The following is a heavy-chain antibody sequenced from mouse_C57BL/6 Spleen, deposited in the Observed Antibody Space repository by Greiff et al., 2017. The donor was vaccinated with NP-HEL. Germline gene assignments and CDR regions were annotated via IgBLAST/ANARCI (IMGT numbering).Heavy chain of an antibody. CDR3: ARSPLVTTVHFDY. J-gene: IGHJ2*01. CDR2: IYPGSGST. CDR1: GYTFTSYW. Sequence: VQLQQSGAELVKPGASVKMSCKASGYTFTSYWITWVKQRPGQGLEWIGDIYPGSGSTNYNEKFKSKATLTVDTSSSTADMQLSSLTSEDSAVYYCARSPLVTTVHFDYWGQGTTLTVSS. D-gene: IGHD1-1*01. V-gene: IGHV1-55*01.